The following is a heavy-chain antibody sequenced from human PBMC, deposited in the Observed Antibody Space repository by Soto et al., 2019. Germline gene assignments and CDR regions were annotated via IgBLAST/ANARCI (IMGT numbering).Heavy chain of an antibody. V-gene: IGHV1-8*01. J-gene: IGHJ5*02. D-gene: IGHD3-3*01. CDR2: MNPNSGNT. Sequence: GASVKVSCKASGYTFTSYDINWVRQATGQGLEWMGWMNPNSGNTGYAQKFQGRVTKTRNTSISTAYMELSSLRSEDTAVYYCARGDLPNSDFWSGYYTSPFDPWG. CDR1: GYTFTSYD. CDR3: ARGDLPNSDFWSGYYTSPFDP.